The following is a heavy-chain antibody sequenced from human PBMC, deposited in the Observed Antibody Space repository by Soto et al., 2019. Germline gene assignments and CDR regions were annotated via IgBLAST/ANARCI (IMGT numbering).Heavy chain of an antibody. CDR1: GFTFSTYS. D-gene: IGHD6-13*01. CDR2: MSGSSSTI. J-gene: IGHJ6*02. V-gene: IGHV3-48*02. CDR3: ARERSGSWYEDYSYYYGMDV. Sequence: PGGSLRLSCAASGFTFSTYSMNWVRQAPGKGLEWVSYMSGSSSTIYYADSVKGRFTISRDNAKNSLHLQMNSLRDEDTAVYYCARERSGSWYEDYSYYYGMDVWGQGTTVTVSS.